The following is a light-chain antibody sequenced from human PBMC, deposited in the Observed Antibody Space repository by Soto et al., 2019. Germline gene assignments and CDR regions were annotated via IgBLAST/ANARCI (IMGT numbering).Light chain of an antibody. CDR3: QQYNNWPIT. CDR2: GAS. Sequence: ERVLQKSQATLSVSPGERATLSCRASQIILTNLAWYQQKPGQAPRLLIYGASTRATGIPARFSGSGSGTEFTLTISSLQSEDFEIYYCQQYNNWPITFGQGTRLEIK. J-gene: IGKJ5*01. CDR1: QIILTN. V-gene: IGKV3-15*01.